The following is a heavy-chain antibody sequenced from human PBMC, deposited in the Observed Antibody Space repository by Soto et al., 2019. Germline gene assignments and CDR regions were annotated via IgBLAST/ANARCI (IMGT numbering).Heavy chain of an antibody. D-gene: IGHD2-15*01. Sequence: QVQLVQSGAEVKKPGASVKVSCKASGYNFMNHYMHWVRQAPGQGLEWMGIINPTGGGRTYAQKLQDRVTMTTDPSTRKLYMELSSMRFEDTAVYYCGRGDRGMDVWGQGTTVTVSS. CDR1: GYNFMNHY. V-gene: IGHV1-46*01. CDR3: GRGDRGMDV. CDR2: INPTGGGR. J-gene: IGHJ6*02.